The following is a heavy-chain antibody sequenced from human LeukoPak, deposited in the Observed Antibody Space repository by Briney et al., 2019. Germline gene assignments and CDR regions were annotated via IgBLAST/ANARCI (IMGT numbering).Heavy chain of an antibody. V-gene: IGHV4-59*01. Sequence: SETLSLTCTVSGGSISGFYWTWIRQPPGKGLEWIGQIYYTGSADYNPSLKGRITISVDTSKNQISLMVRSVTAADTAVYHCARFGVNYDMDVWGQGTTVTVSS. D-gene: IGHD3-16*01. J-gene: IGHJ6*02. CDR2: IYYTGSA. CDR1: GGSISGFY. CDR3: ARFGVNYDMDV.